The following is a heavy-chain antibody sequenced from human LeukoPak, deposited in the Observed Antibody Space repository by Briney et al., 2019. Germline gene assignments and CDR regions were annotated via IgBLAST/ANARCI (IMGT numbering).Heavy chain of an antibody. CDR2: LNNDGTST. CDR1: GXTFSIHW. CDR3: ARGGPDSSDYSSLFDY. V-gene: IGHV3-74*01. D-gene: IGHD3-22*01. Sequence: SGGSLRLSWVASGXTFSIHWMHWVRQAPGKGLVWVSRLNNDGTSTSYADSVKGRFTISRDNAKNTVSLQMNSLRAEDTAVYYCARGGPDSSDYSSLFDYWGRGILVTVSS. J-gene: IGHJ4*02.